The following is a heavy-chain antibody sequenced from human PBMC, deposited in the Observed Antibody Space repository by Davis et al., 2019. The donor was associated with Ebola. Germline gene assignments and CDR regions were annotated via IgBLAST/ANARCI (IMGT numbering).Heavy chain of an antibody. CDR3: ARDRRKGVVREDWFDP. V-gene: IGHV4-34*01. CDR2: INHGGST. J-gene: IGHJ5*02. D-gene: IGHD2-8*01. CDR1: GGSFSGYY. Sequence: PGGSLRLSCAVYGGSFSGYYWSWIRQPPGKGLEWIGEINHGGSTNYNPSLKSRVTISVDTSKNQFSLKLSSVTAADTAVYYCARDRRKGVVREDWFDPWGQGTLVTVSS.